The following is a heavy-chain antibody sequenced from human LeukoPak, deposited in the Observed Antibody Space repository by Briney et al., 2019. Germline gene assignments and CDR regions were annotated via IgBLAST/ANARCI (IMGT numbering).Heavy chain of an antibody. V-gene: IGHV4-34*01. J-gene: IGHJ5*02. Sequence: SETLSLTCAVYGGSFSGYYWSWIRQPPGKGLEWIGEINHSGSTNYNPSLKSRVTISVDTSKNQFSLKLSSVSAADTAVYYCARRGPPRTLLRGVKSGWFDPWGQGTLVTVSS. CDR2: INHSGST. D-gene: IGHD3-10*01. CDR1: GGSFSGYY. CDR3: ARRGPPRTLLRGVKSGWFDP.